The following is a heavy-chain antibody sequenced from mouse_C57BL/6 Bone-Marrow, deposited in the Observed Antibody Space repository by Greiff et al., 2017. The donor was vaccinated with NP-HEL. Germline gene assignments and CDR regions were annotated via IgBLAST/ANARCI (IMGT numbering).Heavy chain of an antibody. CDR2: IYPGSGST. Sequence: VQLQQSGPELVKPGASVTISCKASGYSFTSYYIHWVKQTPGHGLEWIGCIYPGSGSTTYNEKFKGKAILTADTSSSTAYMQLSSLTSEGSAVYYCARLGDYGSSYGYFDYWGQGTTLTVSS. CDR1: GYSFTSYY. J-gene: IGHJ2*01. D-gene: IGHD1-1*01. V-gene: IGHV1-66*01. CDR3: ARLGDYGSSYGYFDY.